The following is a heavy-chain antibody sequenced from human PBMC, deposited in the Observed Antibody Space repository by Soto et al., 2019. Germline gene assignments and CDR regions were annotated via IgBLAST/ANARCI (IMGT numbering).Heavy chain of an antibody. CDR3: AREIVVPDGGLGY. CDR1: GFSFSDRY. CDR2: SRNKVNSYTT. D-gene: IGHD2-21*01. J-gene: IGHJ4*02. V-gene: IGHV3-72*01. Sequence: EVQLVESGGGLVQPGGSLRLSCAASGFSFSDRYMHWVRQAPGKGLEWVGRSRNKVNSYTTNYAASVQGRFTISRDDSKNLLYLQMNSLQTEDTAVYYCAREIVVPDGGLGYWGQGTLVTVSS.